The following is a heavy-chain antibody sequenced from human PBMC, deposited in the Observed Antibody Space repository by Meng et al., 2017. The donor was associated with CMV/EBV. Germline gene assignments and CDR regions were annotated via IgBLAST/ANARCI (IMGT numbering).Heavy chain of an antibody. V-gene: IGHV1-24*01. CDR1: GNTLSELS. Sequence: DQLGPSWAEGKKPTAPVTVYCRVSGNTLSELSMLWVRQAPGKGLEWMGGFDPEDGETIYAQKFQGRVTMTEDTSTDTAYMELSSLRSEDTAVYYCATRRITGPLDYWGQGTLVTVSS. D-gene: IGHD1-20*01. J-gene: IGHJ4*02. CDR3: ATRRITGPLDY. CDR2: FDPEDGET.